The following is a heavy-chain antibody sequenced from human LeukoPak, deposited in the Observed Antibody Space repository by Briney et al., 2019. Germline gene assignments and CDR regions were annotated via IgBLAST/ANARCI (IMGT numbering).Heavy chain of an antibody. D-gene: IGHD5/OR15-5a*01. CDR3: ARERSTFDY. J-gene: IGHJ4*02. V-gene: IGHV3-30-3*01. CDR1: GFTFSSYA. Sequence: PGRTLRLSCAASGFTFSSYAMHWVRQAPGKGLEWVAVISYVGSIKYYADSVKGRFTISRDNSKNTLYLQMNSLRGEGTAVYYCARERSTFDYWGQGTLVTVSS. CDR2: ISYVGSIK.